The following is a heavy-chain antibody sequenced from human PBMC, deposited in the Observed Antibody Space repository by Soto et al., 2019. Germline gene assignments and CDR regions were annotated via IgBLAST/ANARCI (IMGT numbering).Heavy chain of an antibody. J-gene: IGHJ4*02. V-gene: IGHV1-46*01. CDR2: INPSGGST. CDR3: ASDPVAVTGSFIDL. Sequence: ASVKVSCKASGYTFTRHYMHWVRQAPGQGLEWMGIINPSGGSTSYAQNFQGRVTMTRDTSTSTVYMELSSLRSEDTAIYYCASDPVAVTGSFIDLWGQGTLVTVSS. D-gene: IGHD3-9*01. CDR1: GYTFTRHY.